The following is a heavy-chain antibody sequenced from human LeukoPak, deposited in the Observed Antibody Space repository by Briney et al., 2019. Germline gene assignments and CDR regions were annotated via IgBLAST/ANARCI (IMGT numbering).Heavy chain of an antibody. J-gene: IGHJ4*02. Sequence: GGSLRLSCAASGFTFSSYAMHWVRQAPGKGLEWVAVISYDGSNKYYAVSVRGRFTISRDNSESTLYLQMNSLRAEDTAVYYCARYHCTSSSCYRAYDYWGQGSLVIVSS. CDR2: ISYDGSNK. CDR3: ARYHCTSSSCYRAYDY. V-gene: IGHV3-30-3*01. D-gene: IGHD2-2*02. CDR1: GFTFSSYA.